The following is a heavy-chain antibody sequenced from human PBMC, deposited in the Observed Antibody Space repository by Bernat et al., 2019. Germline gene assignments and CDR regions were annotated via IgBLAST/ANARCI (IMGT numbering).Heavy chain of an antibody. Sequence: VQLVESGGGVVQPGRSLRLSCAASGFSFSSYDMNWVRQAPGKGLEWVSLVTGSGTNIFYADSVKGRFTVSRDNAKNSLYLQMNSLRAEDTAVYYCARGGGAFDIWGQGTMVTVSS. V-gene: IGHV3-48*01. CDR1: GFSFSSYD. CDR3: ARGGGAFDI. J-gene: IGHJ3*02. CDR2: VTGSGTNI.